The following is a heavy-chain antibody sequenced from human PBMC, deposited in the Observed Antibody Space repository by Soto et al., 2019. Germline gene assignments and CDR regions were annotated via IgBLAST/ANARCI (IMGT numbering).Heavy chain of an antibody. CDR2: IISIFGTA. J-gene: IGHJ6*02. CDR1: GGTFSSYA. V-gene: IGHV1-69*01. D-gene: IGHD6-13*01. Sequence: QVQLVQSGAEVKKPGSSVKVSCKASGGTFSSYAISWVRQAPGQGLEWMGGIISIFGTANYAQKFQGRVTITADESTSTAYMELSSLRSEDTAVYYCARPTGGSSSGRYYYGMDVWGQGTTVTVSS. CDR3: ARPTGGSSSGRYYYGMDV.